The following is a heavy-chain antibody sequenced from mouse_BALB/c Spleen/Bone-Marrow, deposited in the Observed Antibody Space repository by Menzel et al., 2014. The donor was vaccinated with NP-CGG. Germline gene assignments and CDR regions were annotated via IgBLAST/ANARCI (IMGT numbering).Heavy chain of an antibody. J-gene: IGHJ3*01. Sequence: EVQVVESGGGLVQPGGSLRLSCATPGFTFTDYYMSWVRQPPGKALEWLGFIRNKANGYTTEYSASVKGRFTISRDNSQSILYLQMNTLRAEDSATYYCARDYGNYVRFAYWGQGTLVTVSA. D-gene: IGHD2-1*01. CDR2: IRNKANGYTT. CDR3: ARDYGNYVRFAY. CDR1: GFTFTDYY. V-gene: IGHV7-3*02.